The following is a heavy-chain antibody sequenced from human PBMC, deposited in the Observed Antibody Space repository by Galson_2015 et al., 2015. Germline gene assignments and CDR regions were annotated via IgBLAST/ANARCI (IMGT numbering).Heavy chain of an antibody. J-gene: IGHJ2*01. CDR2: IYHSGST. CDR1: GGSISSSNW. CDR3: ARRSGIAVAGTVYWYFDL. D-gene: IGHD6-19*01. Sequence: SETLSLTCAVSGGSISSSNWWSWVRQPPGKGLEWIGEIYHSGSTNYNPSLKSRVTISVDKSKNQFSLKLSSVTAADTAVYYCARRSGIAVAGTVYWYFDLWGRGTLVTVSP. V-gene: IGHV4-4*02.